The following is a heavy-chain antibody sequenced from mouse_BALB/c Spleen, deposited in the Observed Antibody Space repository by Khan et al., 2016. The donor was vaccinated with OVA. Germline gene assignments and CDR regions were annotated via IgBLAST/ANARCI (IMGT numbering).Heavy chain of an antibody. CDR1: GDSITSGY. V-gene: IGHV3-8*02. CDR2: MIYTGDT. CDR3: ARSTYRYAFAY. J-gene: IGHJ3*01. D-gene: IGHD2-14*01. Sequence: VQLKESGPSLVKPSQTLSLTCSVTGDSITSGYWTWIRKFPGNKLEYMGYMIYTGDTYYNPSLKSRISITRHTSTNQYYLQLNSVTTEDTATYDCARSTYRYAFAYWGQGTLVTVSA.